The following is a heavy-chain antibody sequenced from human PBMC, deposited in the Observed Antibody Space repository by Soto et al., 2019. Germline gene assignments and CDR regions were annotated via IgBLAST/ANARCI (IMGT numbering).Heavy chain of an antibody. D-gene: IGHD6-13*01. CDR1: GGSISSDAYY. CDR2: IYYSGST. J-gene: IGHJ1*01. Sequence: PSETLSLTCTVSGGSISSDAYYWSWIRQLPGKGLEWIEYIYYSGSTYYNPSLKSRVTISVDTSKNQFSLKLSSVTAADTAVYYCARSITAAGTGYFQHWGQGTLVTVSS. V-gene: IGHV4-31*03. CDR3: ARSITAAGTGYFQH.